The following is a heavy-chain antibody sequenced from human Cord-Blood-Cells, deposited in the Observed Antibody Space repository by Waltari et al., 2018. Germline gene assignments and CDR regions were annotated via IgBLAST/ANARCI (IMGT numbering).Heavy chain of an antibody. CDR2: ISSSGSTI. CDR1: GFTFSSYE. Sequence: EVQLVESGGGLVQPGGSLRLSCAASGFTFSSYEMNWVRQAPGKGLEWVSYISSSGSTIYYADSVKGRFTISRDNAKNSLYLQMNSLRAEDTAVYYCARRDTGNCGGDCYDAFDIWGQGTMVTVSS. CDR3: ARRDTGNCGGDCYDAFDI. D-gene: IGHD2-21*01. J-gene: IGHJ3*02. V-gene: IGHV3-48*03.